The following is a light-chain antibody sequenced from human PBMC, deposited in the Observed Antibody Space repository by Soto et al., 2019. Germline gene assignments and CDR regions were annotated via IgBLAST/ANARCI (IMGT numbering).Light chain of an antibody. J-gene: IGKJ5*01. CDR1: QSVSSN. Sequence: EIVLTQSPGTLSLSPGESAPLSCRASQSVSSNLAWYQQNPGQAPRLLIYGASSRATDTPDRFSGSGSGTDFTLTIAGLEPAESAVYYCQQYSSSPITVGQGTRLEIK. CDR3: QQYSSSPIT. V-gene: IGKV3-20*01. CDR2: GAS.